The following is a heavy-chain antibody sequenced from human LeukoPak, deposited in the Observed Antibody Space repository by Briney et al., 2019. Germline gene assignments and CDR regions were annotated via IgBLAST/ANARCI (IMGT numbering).Heavy chain of an antibody. J-gene: IGHJ4*02. Sequence: PGGSLRLSCAASGFTFSSYGMSWVRQAPGKGLEWVSAISGSGGSTYYADSVKGRFTISGDNSKNTLYLQMNSLRAEDTAVYYCAKELGSSWYSYFDYWGQGTLVTVSS. D-gene: IGHD6-13*01. CDR3: AKELGSSWYSYFDY. V-gene: IGHV3-23*01. CDR2: ISGSGGST. CDR1: GFTFSSYG.